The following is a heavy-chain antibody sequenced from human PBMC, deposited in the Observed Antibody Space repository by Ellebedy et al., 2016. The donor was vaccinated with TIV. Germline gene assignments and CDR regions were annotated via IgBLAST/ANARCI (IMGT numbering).Heavy chain of an antibody. Sequence: SQTLSLTCGISGDSVSSNSGAWHWFRQSPSRGLEWLGRTYFRSQWYNDYAVSVKSRITINPDTTRNQFSLQLNSVTPEDTAVYYCARELYYDYLWGTYRPLDYWGQGTLLTVSS. V-gene: IGHV6-1*01. CDR3: ARELYYDYLWGTYRPLDY. D-gene: IGHD3-16*02. J-gene: IGHJ4*02. CDR1: GDSVSSNSGA. CDR2: TYFRSQWYN.